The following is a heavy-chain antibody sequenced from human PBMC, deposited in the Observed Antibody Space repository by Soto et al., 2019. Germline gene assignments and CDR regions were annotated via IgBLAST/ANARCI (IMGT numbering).Heavy chain of an antibody. D-gene: IGHD3-9*01. V-gene: IGHV5-10-1*01. Sequence: LKISCKGSGYSFTSYWISWVRQMPGKGLEWMGRIDPSDSYTNYSPSFQGHVTISADKSISTAYLQWSSLKASDTAMYYCARLGVDYDILTGYYGMDVWGQGTTVTVSS. CDR2: IDPSDSYT. CDR3: ARLGVDYDILTGYYGMDV. J-gene: IGHJ6*02. CDR1: GYSFTSYW.